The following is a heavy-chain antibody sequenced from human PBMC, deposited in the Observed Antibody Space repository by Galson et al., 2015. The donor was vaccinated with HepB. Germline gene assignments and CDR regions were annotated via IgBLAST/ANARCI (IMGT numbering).Heavy chain of an antibody. Sequence: SLRLSCAASGFTFRTYAMHWVRQAPGKGLEWVTGISYDGSNEYYADSVKGRFTFSRDNSKNTLYLQMNTLRGDDTAMYYCAREADYGDYISYYLDSWGQGTLVTVSS. CDR2: ISYDGSNE. J-gene: IGHJ4*02. V-gene: IGHV3-30*04. D-gene: IGHD4-17*01. CDR1: GFTFRTYA. CDR3: AREADYGDYISYYLDS.